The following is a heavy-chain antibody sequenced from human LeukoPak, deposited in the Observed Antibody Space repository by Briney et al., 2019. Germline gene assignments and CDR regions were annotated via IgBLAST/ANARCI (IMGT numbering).Heavy chain of an antibody. CDR1: GYTFTGYY. D-gene: IGHD1-26*01. CDR2: LNPNSGVT. CDR3: ARVPKWELLRNWFDP. Sequence: ASVKVSCKASGYTFTGYYLHWVRQAPGQGLEWMGSLNPNSGVTNYAQQFQVRVTMTRDTSSSTAYMELSRLRSDDTAVYYCARVPKWELLRNWFDPWGQGTLVTVSS. J-gene: IGHJ5*02. V-gene: IGHV1-2*02.